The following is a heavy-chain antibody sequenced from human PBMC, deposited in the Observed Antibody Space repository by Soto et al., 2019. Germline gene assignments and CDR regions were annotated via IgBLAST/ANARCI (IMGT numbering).Heavy chain of an antibody. CDR2: IIPIFGTA. J-gene: IGHJ6*02. CDR3: AGPPELTRIYYYYGMDV. Sequence: SVKVSCKASGGTFSSYAISWVRQAPGQGLEWMGGIIPIFGTANYAQKFQGRVTITADESTSTAYMELSSLRSEDTAVYYCAGPPELTRIYYYYGMDVWGQGTPVTVSS. CDR1: GGTFSSYA. D-gene: IGHD1-7*01. V-gene: IGHV1-69*13.